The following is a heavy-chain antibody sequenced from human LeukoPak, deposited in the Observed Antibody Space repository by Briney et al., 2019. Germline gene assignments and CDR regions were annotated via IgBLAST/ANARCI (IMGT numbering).Heavy chain of an antibody. J-gene: IGHJ5*02. D-gene: IGHD6-13*01. V-gene: IGHV3-30*18. CDR2: ISYDGSNK. CDR1: GFTFSSYG. Sequence: GGSLRLSCAASGFTFSSYGMHWVRQAPGKGLEWVAVISYDGSNKYYADSVKGRLTISRDNSKNTLYLQMNSLRAEDTAVYYCAKETIAAAGNNWFDPWGQGTLVTVSS. CDR3: AKETIAAAGNNWFDP.